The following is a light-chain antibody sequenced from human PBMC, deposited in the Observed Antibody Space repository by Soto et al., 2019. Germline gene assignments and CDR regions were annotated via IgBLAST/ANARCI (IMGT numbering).Light chain of an antibody. Sequence: EIVMTQSPATLSMSPREKATLSCRASHSVDSRLAWYQQKPGQAPRLLIYDASTRATGLPARFSGSGSGTEFTLTISSLQSEDFAVYYCQHYTNWPLTFGGGTKVDIK. CDR3: QHYTNWPLT. J-gene: IGKJ4*01. CDR2: DAS. CDR1: HSVDSR. V-gene: IGKV3-15*01.